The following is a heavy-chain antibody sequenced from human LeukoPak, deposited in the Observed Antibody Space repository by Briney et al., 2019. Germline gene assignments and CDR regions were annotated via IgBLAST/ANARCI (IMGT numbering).Heavy chain of an antibody. CDR3: ARGLDAFDI. J-gene: IGHJ3*02. CDR2: IYHSGST. CDR1: GGSFSGYY. Sequence: SETLSLTCAVYGGSFSGYYWTWIRQPPGKGLEWIGEIYHSGSTNYNPSLKSRVTISVDKSKNQFSLKLSSVTAADTAVYYCARGLDAFDIWGQGTMVTVSS. V-gene: IGHV4-34*01.